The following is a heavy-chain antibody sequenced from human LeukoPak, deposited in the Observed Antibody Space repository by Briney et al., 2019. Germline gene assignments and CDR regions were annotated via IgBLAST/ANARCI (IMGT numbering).Heavy chain of an antibody. CDR3: AELGITMIGGV. CDR2: ISSSGSTI. CDR1: KFTFSSFS. Sequence: GGSLRLSCAASKFTFSSFSMNWVRQAPGKGLEWVSYISSSGSTIYYADSVKGRFTISRDNAKNSLYLQMNSLRAEDTAVYYCAELGITMIGGVWGKGTTVTISS. V-gene: IGHV3-48*04. D-gene: IGHD3-10*02. J-gene: IGHJ6*04.